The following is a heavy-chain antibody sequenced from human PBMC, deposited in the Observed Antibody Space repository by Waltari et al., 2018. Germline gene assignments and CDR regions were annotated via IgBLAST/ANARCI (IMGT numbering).Heavy chain of an antibody. D-gene: IGHD1-26*01. J-gene: IGHJ4*02. CDR3: ARGLETDGSHLDY. V-gene: IGHV4-34*01. CDR1: GGSFSGYY. CDR2: INHSGST. Sequence: QVQLQQWGAGLLKPSETLYLTCAVYGGSFSGYYWSWIHQPPGKGLEWIGEINHSGSTNYNPSLKSRVTISVDTSKNQFSLKLSSVTAADTAVYYCARGLETDGSHLDYWGQGTLVTVSS.